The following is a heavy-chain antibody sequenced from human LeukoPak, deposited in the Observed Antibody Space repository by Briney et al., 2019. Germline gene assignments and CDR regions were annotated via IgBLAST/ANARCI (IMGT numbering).Heavy chain of an antibody. V-gene: IGHV4-34*01. Sequence: SETLSLTCAVYGGSFSGYYWSWNRQPPGKGLEWIGEINHSGSTNYNPSLKSRVTISIDTSKNQFSLKLSSLTAADTAIYYCARGIESYGDYGYWGQGILVTVSS. CDR1: GGSFSGYY. D-gene: IGHD4-17*01. CDR3: ARGIESYGDYGY. CDR2: INHSGST. J-gene: IGHJ4*02.